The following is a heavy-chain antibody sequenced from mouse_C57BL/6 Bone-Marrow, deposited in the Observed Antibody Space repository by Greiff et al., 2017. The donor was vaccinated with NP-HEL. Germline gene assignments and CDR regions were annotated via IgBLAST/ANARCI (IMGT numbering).Heavy chain of an antibody. Sequence: VQLQQSGPELVKPGASVKISCKASGYAFSSSWMNWVKQRPGKGLEWIGRIYPGDGDTNYNGKFKGKATLTADKSSSAAYMQLSSLTSEDSAVYFSERWGRWLRYFDYWGQGTTLTVSS. J-gene: IGHJ2*01. D-gene: IGHD2-2*01. V-gene: IGHV1-82*01. CDR3: ERWGRWLRYFDY. CDR1: GYAFSSSW. CDR2: IYPGDGDT.